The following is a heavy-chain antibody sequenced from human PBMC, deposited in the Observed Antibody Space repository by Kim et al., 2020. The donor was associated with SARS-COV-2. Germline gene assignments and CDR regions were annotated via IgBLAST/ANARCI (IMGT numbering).Heavy chain of an antibody. V-gene: IGHV4-34*01. J-gene: IGHJ2*01. Sequence: SETLSLTCAVYGGSFSGYYWSWIRQPPGKGLEWIGEINHSGSTNYNPSLKSRVTISVDTSKNQFSLKLSSVTAADTAVYYCARLRQITAPFRAVTKNYFDLWGRGTLVTVSS. CDR3: ARLRQITAPFRAVTKNYFDL. D-gene: IGHD4-17*01. CDR2: INHSGST. CDR1: GGSFSGYY.